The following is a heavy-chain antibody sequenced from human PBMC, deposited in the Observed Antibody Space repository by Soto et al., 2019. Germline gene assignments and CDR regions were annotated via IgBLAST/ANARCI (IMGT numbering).Heavy chain of an antibody. CDR2: INADNGNT. V-gene: IGHV1-3*01. D-gene: IGHD4-17*01. J-gene: IGHJ4*02. Sequence: QVQLVQSGAEVKKPGASVKVSCKASGYTFSGSVMHWVRQAPGQGLEWMGWINADNGNTTYSQKFQGRVTMTWATYASTAYMELSSLRFEDTAIYYCASDIEATTATSLDYWGQGTLVTFSS. CDR1: GYTFSGSV. CDR3: ASDIEATTATSLDY.